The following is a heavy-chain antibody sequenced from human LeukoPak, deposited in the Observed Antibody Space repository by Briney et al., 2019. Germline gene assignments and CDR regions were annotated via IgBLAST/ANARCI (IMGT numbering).Heavy chain of an antibody. V-gene: IGHV1-69*06. Sequence: ASVKVSCKASGGTFSSYAISWVRQAPGQGLEWMGGIIPIFGTANYAQKFQGRVTITADKSTYTAYMELSSMRSEDTAMYYCARVRSSDWFDPWGQGTLVTVSS. CDR1: GGTFSSYA. CDR3: ARVRSSDWFDP. CDR2: IIPIFGTA. J-gene: IGHJ5*02. D-gene: IGHD6-19*01.